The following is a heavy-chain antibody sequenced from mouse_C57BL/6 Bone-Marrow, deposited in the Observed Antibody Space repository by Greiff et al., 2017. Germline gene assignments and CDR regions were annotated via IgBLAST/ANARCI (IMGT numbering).Heavy chain of an antibody. D-gene: IGHD2-2*01. CDR1: GYTFTSYW. CDR2: IHPSDSDT. Sequence: QVQLQQPGAELVKPGASVKVSCKASGYTFTSYWMHWVKQRTGQGLEWIGRIHPSDSDTNYNQKFKGKATLTVDTSSSTAYMQLSILTSEDSAVYYWAMGGYYGYFAWFAYWGQGTLVTVSA. V-gene: IGHV1-74*01. CDR3: AMGGYYGYFAWFAY. J-gene: IGHJ3*01.